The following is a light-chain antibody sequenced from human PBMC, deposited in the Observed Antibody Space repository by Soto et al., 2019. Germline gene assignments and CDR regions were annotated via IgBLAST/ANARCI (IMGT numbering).Light chain of an antibody. J-gene: IGLJ1*01. V-gene: IGLV2-23*02. CDR2: EVS. CDR1: SSDVGSYNL. Sequence: QSVLPQPASVSGSPGQSITISCTGTSSDVGSYNLVSWYQQHPGKAPKLMIYEVSKRPSGVSNRFSGSKSGNMASLTISGLQAEDEADYYCCSYAGSSTFYVFGTGTKVTVL. CDR3: CSYAGSSTFYV.